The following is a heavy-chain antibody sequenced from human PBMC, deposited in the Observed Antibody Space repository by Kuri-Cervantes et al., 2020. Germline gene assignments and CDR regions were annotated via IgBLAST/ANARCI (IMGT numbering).Heavy chain of an antibody. V-gene: IGHV3-33*08. CDR1: GFTFSSYW. CDR3: ARDPPGGWTDY. CDR2: IWYDGSNK. Sequence: GESLKISCAASGFTFSSYWMDWVRQAPGKGLEWVAVIWYDGSNKYYADSVKGRFTISRDNSKNTLYLQMNSLRAEGTAVYYCARDPPGGWTDYWGQGTLVTVSS. D-gene: IGHD6-19*01. J-gene: IGHJ4*02.